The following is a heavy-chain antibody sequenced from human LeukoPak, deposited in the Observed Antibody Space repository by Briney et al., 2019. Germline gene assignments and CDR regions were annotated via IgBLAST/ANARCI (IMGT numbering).Heavy chain of an antibody. CDR1: GFTFSSYG. J-gene: IGHJ4*02. CDR3: AKVTYYDFWSGYYEPFDY. CDR2: IWYDGSNK. D-gene: IGHD3-3*01. V-gene: IGHV3-33*06. Sequence: GGSLRLSCAASGFTFSSYGMHWVRQAPGKGLEWVAVIWYDGSNKYYADSVKGRFTISRDNSKNTLYLQMNSLRAEDTAVYYCAKVTYYDFWSGYYEPFDYWGQGTLVTVSS.